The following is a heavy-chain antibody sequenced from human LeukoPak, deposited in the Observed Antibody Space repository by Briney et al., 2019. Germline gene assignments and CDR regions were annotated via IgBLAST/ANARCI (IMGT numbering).Heavy chain of an antibody. V-gene: IGHV3-21*01. CDR3: ARDPTVVVAAAGYFDY. CDR2: ISSSSSYI. Sequence: GGSLRLSCAASGFTFGSYAMYWVRQAPGKGLEWVSSISSSSSYIYYADSVKGRFTISRDNAKNSLYLQMNSLRAEDTAVYYCARDPTVVVAAAGYFDYWGQGTLVTVSS. J-gene: IGHJ4*02. D-gene: IGHD2-2*01. CDR1: GFTFGSYA.